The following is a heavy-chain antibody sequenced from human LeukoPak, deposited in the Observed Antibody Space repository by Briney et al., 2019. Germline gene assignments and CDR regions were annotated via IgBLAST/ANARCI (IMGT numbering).Heavy chain of an antibody. CDR3: ARGIVDYDYVWGSYRHFDN. D-gene: IGHD3-16*02. CDR2: IYHTGST. Sequence: SETLSLTCTVSGDSISTYYWTWIRQPPGKGPEWIGYIYHTGSTSYNPSLKSRVTISIDTSKNQFSLNLNSVTAADTAVYYCARGIVDYDYVWGSYRHFDNWGQGTLVTVSS. CDR1: GDSISTYY. V-gene: IGHV4-59*01. J-gene: IGHJ4*02.